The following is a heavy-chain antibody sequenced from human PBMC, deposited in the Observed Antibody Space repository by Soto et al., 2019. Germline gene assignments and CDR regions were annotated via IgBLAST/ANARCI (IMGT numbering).Heavy chain of an antibody. V-gene: IGHV1-69*13. D-gene: IGHD4-17*01. CDR2: IIPIFGTA. J-gene: IGHJ5*02. CDR1: GGTFSSYA. CDR3: ARDSPLTTAWFDP. Sequence: SVKVSCKASGGTFSSYAISWVRQAPGQGLEWMGGIIPIFGTANYAQKFQGRVTITADESTSTACMELSSLRSEDTAVYYRARDSPLTTAWFDPWGQGTLVTVSS.